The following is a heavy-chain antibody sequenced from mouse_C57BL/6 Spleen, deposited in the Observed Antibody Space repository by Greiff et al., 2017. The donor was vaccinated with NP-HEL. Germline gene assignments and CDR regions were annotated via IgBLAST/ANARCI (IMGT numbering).Heavy chain of an antibody. CDR2: IYPGDGDT. J-gene: IGHJ4*01. CDR3: ARSDYSNYEAMDN. CDR1: GYAFSSSW. Sequence: QVQLQQSGPELVKPGASVKISCKASGYAFSSSWMNWVKQRPGKGLEWIGRIYPGDGDTNYNGKFKGKATLTADKSSSTAYMQLSSLTSEDSAVYFCARSDYSNYEAMDNWGQGTSVTVSS. D-gene: IGHD2-5*01. V-gene: IGHV1-82*01.